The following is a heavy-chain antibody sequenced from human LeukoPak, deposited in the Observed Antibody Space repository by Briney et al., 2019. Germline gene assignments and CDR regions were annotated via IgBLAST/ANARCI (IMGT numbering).Heavy chain of an antibody. D-gene: IGHD2-15*01. CDR3: ARAGAIGSVDY. CDR1: GFTFSSYW. J-gene: IGHJ4*02. V-gene: IGHV3-7*01. Sequence: GGSLRLSCAASGFTFSSYWMSWVRQAPGKGLEWVAKINHDGNEKYYVDSVTGRFTISRDNAKNSLYLQMNSLRVEDTAVYYCARAGAIGSVDYWGQGTLVPVSS. CDR2: INHDGNEK.